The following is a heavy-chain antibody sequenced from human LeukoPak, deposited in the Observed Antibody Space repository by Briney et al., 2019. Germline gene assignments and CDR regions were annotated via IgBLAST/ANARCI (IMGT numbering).Heavy chain of an antibody. D-gene: IGHD3-9*01. CDR3: ASVTRYDTLYYFGY. CDR2: INHSGST. Sequence: SETLSLTCAVYGGSFSGYYWSWIRQPPGKGLECIGEINHSGSTNYNPSLKSRVTISVDTSKNQFSLKLSSVTAADTAVYYCASVTRYDTLYYFGYWGQGTLVTVSS. CDR1: GGSFSGYY. V-gene: IGHV4-34*01. J-gene: IGHJ4*02.